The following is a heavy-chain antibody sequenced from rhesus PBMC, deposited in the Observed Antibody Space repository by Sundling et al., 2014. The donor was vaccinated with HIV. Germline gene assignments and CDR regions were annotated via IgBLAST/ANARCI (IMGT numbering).Heavy chain of an antibody. Sequence: QVQLRESGPGLVKPSETLSLTCAVSGGSISGNYWSWIRQAPGKGLEWIGSIYITSGNTYSDPSLKSRVTISTDTSKKQFSLKLSSVTAADTAVYYCARVGSSYPDYFDYWGQGVLVTVSS. CDR2: IYITSGNT. CDR1: GGSISGNY. J-gene: IGHJ4*01. CDR3: ARVGSSYPDYFDY. D-gene: IGHD4-29*01. V-gene: IGHV4-147*01.